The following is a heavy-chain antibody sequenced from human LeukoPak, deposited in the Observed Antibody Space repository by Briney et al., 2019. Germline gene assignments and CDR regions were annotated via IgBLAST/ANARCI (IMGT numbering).Heavy chain of an antibody. J-gene: IGHJ4*02. CDR2: TGDNTANT. Sequence: PGGSLRPSCAASGFTFSNYAMSWVRQAPGKGLEWVSMTGDNTANTYYADSVKGRFTISRDNSKNTLYLQMNSLRAEDTAIYYCAKAYSGSTSVAVFFDNWGQGTLVIVSS. CDR1: GFTFSNYA. CDR3: AKAYSGSTSVAVFFDN. V-gene: IGHV3-23*01. D-gene: IGHD1-26*01.